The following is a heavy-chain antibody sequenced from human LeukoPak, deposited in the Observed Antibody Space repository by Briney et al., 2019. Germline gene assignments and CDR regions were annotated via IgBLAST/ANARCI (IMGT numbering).Heavy chain of an antibody. Sequence: ASVKVTCNASGYIFTNYAIYWERHAPGQGLEWMWCINPYNDNTNYAQKFQGRVTMTTFTSTSTAYMEVTNLRSDDTAVYCCARAVSVTTPYFDYWGQGSLVSVSS. J-gene: IGHJ4*02. CDR3: ARAVSVTTPYFDY. V-gene: IGHV1-18*01. D-gene: IGHD4-17*01. CDR1: GYIFTNYA. CDR2: INPYNDNT.